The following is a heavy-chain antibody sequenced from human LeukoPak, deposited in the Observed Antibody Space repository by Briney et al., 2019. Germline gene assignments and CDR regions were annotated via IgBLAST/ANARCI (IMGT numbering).Heavy chain of an antibody. CDR1: GFTFNNYA. D-gene: IGHD3-3*01. CDR3: ARDYYHFGSGWGRPLDY. V-gene: IGHV3-23*01. CDR2: ISGSGRTT. Sequence: GGSLRLSCEVSGFTFNNYAMTWVRQPPGKGLEWVSVISGSGRTTDYADSVKGRFTISRDNAKNSLYLQMNSLRGEDTAMYYCARDYYHFGSGWGRPLDYWGQGTLVSVSS. J-gene: IGHJ4*02.